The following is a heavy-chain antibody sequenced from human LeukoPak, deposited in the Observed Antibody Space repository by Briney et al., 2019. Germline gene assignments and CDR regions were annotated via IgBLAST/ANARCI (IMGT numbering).Heavy chain of an antibody. J-gene: IGHJ3*02. Sequence: GGSLRLSCAASGFTFSSYSMNWVRQAPGKGLEWVSSISSSSSYIYYADSVKGRFTISRDHAKNSLYLQMNSLRAEDTAVYYCAIPSHSRWGAFDIWGQGTMVTVSS. D-gene: IGHD5-12*01. CDR2: ISSSSSYI. V-gene: IGHV3-21*01. CDR1: GFTFSSYS. CDR3: AIPSHSRWGAFDI.